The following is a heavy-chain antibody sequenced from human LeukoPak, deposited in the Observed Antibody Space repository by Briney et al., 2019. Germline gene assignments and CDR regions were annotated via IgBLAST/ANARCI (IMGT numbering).Heavy chain of an antibody. V-gene: IGHV3-15*07. CDR1: GFTFSSYG. CDR3: TLPWGSGSYYDY. Sequence: GGSLSLSCAASGFTFSSYGMHWVRRAPGKGLEWVGHIKSKTDGGTTDYAAPVKGRFTISRDDSKNTLFLQMNSLKTEDTAVYYCTLPWGSGSYYDYWGQGTLVTVSS. CDR2: IKSKTDGGTT. D-gene: IGHD3-10*01. J-gene: IGHJ4*02.